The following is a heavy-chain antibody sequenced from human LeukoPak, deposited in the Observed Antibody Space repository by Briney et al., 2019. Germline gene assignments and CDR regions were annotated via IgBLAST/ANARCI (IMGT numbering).Heavy chain of an antibody. Sequence: GASVKVSCKASGYTFTSYAMNWVRQAPGQGLEWMGWINTSTGNPTYAQGFTGRFVFSLDTSVSTAYLQISSLKAEDTAVYYCARSRSGPQLLAVNWFDPWGQGTLVTVSS. CDR2: INTSTGNP. CDR1: GYTFTSYA. D-gene: IGHD2-2*01. J-gene: IGHJ5*02. CDR3: ARSRSGPQLLAVNWFDP. V-gene: IGHV7-4-1*02.